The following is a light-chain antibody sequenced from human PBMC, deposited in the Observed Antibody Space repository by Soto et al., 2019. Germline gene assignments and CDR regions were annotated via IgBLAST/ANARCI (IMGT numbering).Light chain of an antibody. Sequence: EIVLTQSPGTLSLSPGERATLSCRASQSVSSTYLAWYQQKPGQAPRLLIYGASSRATGIPDRFSGRVYGTDFTLTISRLEPEDFAEYYCQQYHSSPLVTFGQGTRLEIK. CDR3: QQYHSSPLVT. J-gene: IGKJ5*01. V-gene: IGKV3-20*01. CDR2: GAS. CDR1: QSVSSTY.